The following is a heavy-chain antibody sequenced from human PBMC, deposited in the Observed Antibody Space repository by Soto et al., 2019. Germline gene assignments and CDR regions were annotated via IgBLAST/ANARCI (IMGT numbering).Heavy chain of an antibody. CDR3: ARRGGSDPNGMDV. V-gene: IGHV1-18*01. CDR2: ISAYSGHT. Sequence: QVHLVQSGAELQKPGASVRVSCQASGFMFTIYGFTWVRQAPGQGLEWMGWISAYSGHTNYAQKLQSRVTVPTDASTSTAYRVLRSLRSEDTAVYYGARRGGSDPNGMDVWGQGTTVTVAS. J-gene: IGHJ6*02. CDR1: GFMFTIYG. D-gene: IGHD5-12*01.